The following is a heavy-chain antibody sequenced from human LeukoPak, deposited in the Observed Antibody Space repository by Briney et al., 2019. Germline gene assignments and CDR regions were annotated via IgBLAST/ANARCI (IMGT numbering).Heavy chain of an antibody. CDR1: GGSFSGYY. CDR2: INHSGST. Sequence: SETLSLTCAVYGGSFSGYYWSWIRQPPGKGLEWIGEINHSGSTNYNPSLKSRVTISVDTSKNQFSLKLNSVTAADTAVYYCARGMGIAAAGTADFDYWGQGTLVTVSS. V-gene: IGHV4-34*01. J-gene: IGHJ4*02. D-gene: IGHD6-13*01. CDR3: ARGMGIAAAGTADFDY.